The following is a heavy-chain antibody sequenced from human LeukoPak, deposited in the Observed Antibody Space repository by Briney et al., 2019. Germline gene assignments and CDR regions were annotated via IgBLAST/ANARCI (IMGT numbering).Heavy chain of an antibody. Sequence: SSETLSLTCTVSGGSISRYYWSWIRQPPGKGLEWIGYIYYSGSTNYNPSLKSRATMSVDTSKNQLFLKLKSVTAADTAVCYCARGDYEIDYWGQGTLVTVSS. J-gene: IGHJ4*02. V-gene: IGHV4-59*01. CDR3: ARGDYEIDY. D-gene: IGHD4-17*01. CDR2: IYYSGST. CDR1: GGSISRYY.